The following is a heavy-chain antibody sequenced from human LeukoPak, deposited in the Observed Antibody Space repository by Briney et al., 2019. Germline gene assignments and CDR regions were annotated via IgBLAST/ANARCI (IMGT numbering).Heavy chain of an antibody. CDR1: GDSISSSSSY. V-gene: IGHV4-61*01. J-gene: IGHJ4*02. Sequence: PSETLSLTCTVSGDSISSSSSYWGWIRQPPGEGLEWIGYIYYSGSTNYNPSLKSRVTISVDTSKNQFSLKLSSVTAADTAVYYCARDPGPYGDYGLGTDYWGQGTLVTVSS. CDR3: ARDPGPYGDYGLGTDY. D-gene: IGHD4-17*01. CDR2: IYYSGST.